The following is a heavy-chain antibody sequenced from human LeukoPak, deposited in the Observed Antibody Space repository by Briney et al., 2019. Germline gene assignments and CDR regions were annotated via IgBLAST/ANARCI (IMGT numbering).Heavy chain of an antibody. CDR3: ARGLTAIRGIEYSYYGMDV. CDR2: ISFDGGTK. Sequence: GGTLRLSCAASGFTFSRTSMHWVRQSPGKGLEWVAVISFDGGTKYYADSVKGRLTVSRDNSKKALYLQMNSLRTEDTAVYFCARGLTAIRGIEYSYYGMDVWGQGTTVTVSS. J-gene: IGHJ6*02. D-gene: IGHD3-10*01. CDR1: GFTFSRTS. V-gene: IGHV3-30-3*01.